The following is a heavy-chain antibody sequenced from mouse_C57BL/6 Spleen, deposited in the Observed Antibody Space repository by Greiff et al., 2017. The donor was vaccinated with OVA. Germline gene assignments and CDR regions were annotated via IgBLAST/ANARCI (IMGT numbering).Heavy chain of an antibody. Sequence: VKLMESGPELVKPGASVKISCKASGYSFTSYYIHWVKQRPGQGLEWIGWIYPGSGNTKYNEKFKGKATLTADTSSSTAYMQLSSLTSEDSAVYYCARGREYFDYWGQGTTLTVSS. CDR1: GYSFTSYY. CDR3: ARGREYFDY. V-gene: IGHV1-66*01. J-gene: IGHJ2*01. CDR2: IYPGSGNT.